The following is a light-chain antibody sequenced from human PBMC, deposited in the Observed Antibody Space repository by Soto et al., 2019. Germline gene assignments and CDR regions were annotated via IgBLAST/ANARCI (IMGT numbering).Light chain of an antibody. CDR2: GAS. Sequence: EIVMPQSAATLSVSPGERATLSCRASQSVSSNLAGYQQKPGQAPRLLIYGASTRATGIPARFSGSGSGTEFTLTISSLQSEDFAVYYCQQYNNWPWTFGQGTKVEIK. J-gene: IGKJ1*01. V-gene: IGKV3-15*01. CDR3: QQYNNWPWT. CDR1: QSVSSN.